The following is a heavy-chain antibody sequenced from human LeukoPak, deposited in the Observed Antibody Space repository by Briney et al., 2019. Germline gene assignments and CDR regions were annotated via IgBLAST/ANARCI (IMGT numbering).Heavy chain of an antibody. CDR1: GYTFTNYG. V-gene: IGHV1-18*01. J-gene: IGHJ5*02. CDR3: AREWGSNGETNWFVP. CDR2: ISAYNDNT. D-gene: IGHD3-10*01. Sequence: ASVKVSCKASGYTFTNYGISWVRQAPGQELEWMGWISAYNDNTNYAQKFQGRVTMTTDTSTSTAYMELRSLRSDDTAVYYCAREWGSNGETNWFVPWGQGTLVTVSS.